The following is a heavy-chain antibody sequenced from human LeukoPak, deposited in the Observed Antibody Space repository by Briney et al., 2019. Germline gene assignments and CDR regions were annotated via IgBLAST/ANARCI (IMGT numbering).Heavy chain of an antibody. D-gene: IGHD3/OR15-3a*01. CDR2: IYYSGNT. V-gene: IGHV4-39*01. CDR1: GVSISSSNSY. J-gene: IGHJ4*02. Sequence: SETLSLTCTVSGVSISSSNSYWGWIRQPPGKGLEWIGSIYYSGNTYYNASLKSQVSISIDTSKNQFSLRLTSVTAADTAMYYCARQTGSGLFILPGGQGTLVTVSS. CDR3: ARQTGSGLFILP.